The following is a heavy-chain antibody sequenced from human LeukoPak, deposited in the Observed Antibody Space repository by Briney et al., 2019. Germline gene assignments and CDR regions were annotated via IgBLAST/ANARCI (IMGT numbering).Heavy chain of an antibody. D-gene: IGHD6-6*01. V-gene: IGHV4-61*02. CDR3: ARLVLDSSSSFDY. CDR2: IYTSGST. CDR1: GGSISSGSYY. Sequence: PSQTLSLTCTVSGGSISSGSYYWSWIRQPAGKGLEWIGRIYTSGSTNYNPSLKSRVTISVDTSKNQFSLKLSSVTAADTAVYYCARLVLDSSSSFDYWGQGTLVTVSS. J-gene: IGHJ4*02.